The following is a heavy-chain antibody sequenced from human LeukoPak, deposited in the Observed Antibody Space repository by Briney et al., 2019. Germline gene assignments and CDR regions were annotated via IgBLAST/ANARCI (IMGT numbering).Heavy chain of an antibody. D-gene: IGHD6-19*01. CDR2: VDHTGST. CDR1: DDSITMYY. Sequence: SETLSLTCTVSDDSITMYYWTWIRQPPGKGLEWIGYVDHTGSTKFNPSLNGRVSISRDTSNNFFSLRLRSVTAADTAVYFCARVSGLTVAGRTGFDYWGQGTLVTVSS. CDR3: ARVSGLTVAGRTGFDY. J-gene: IGHJ4*02. V-gene: IGHV4-59*01.